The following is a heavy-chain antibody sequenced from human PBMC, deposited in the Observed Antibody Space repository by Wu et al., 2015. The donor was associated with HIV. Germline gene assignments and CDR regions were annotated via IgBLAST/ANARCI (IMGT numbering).Heavy chain of an antibody. Sequence: QVQLVQSGAEVKKPGASVKVSCKGSGGTFNSYTINWVRQTPGQGLDWMGGIIPIFGTTDYAQRFQGRVTITADESTNTAYMELSSLRSEDTAIYFCASRGGDLEHPESDYWGQGTLVTVSS. J-gene: IGHJ4*02. CDR1: GGTFNSYT. V-gene: IGHV1-69*01. CDR3: ASRGGDLEHPESDY. CDR2: IIPIFGTT. D-gene: IGHD1/OR15-1a*01.